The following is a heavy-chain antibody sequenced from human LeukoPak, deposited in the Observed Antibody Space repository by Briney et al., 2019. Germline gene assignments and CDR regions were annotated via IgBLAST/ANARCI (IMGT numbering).Heavy chain of an antibody. D-gene: IGHD5-24*01. Sequence: GRSLRLSCEASGFAFGSYAMHWVRQAPGRGLEWVAVISDDGSNIHYADSVKGRFTISRDNSKNTLYLQMNSLRAEDTAVYYCARWGVEMATIRGGAFDIWGQGTMVTVSS. J-gene: IGHJ3*02. CDR3: ARWGVEMATIRGGAFDI. CDR2: ISDDGSNI. V-gene: IGHV3-30*03. CDR1: GFAFGSYA.